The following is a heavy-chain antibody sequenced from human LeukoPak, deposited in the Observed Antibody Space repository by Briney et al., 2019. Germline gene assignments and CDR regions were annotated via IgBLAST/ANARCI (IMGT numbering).Heavy chain of an antibody. CDR3: AKQVRAHDAFDI. J-gene: IGHJ3*02. V-gene: IGHV3-23*01. CDR1: GFTFSSYA. Sequence: GGSLRLSCAASGFTFSSYAMSWVRQAPGKGLEWVSAISGSGGSTYYADSVKGRFTISRDNPKNTLYLQMNSLRAEDTAVYYCAKQVRAHDAFDIWGQGTMVTVSS. CDR2: ISGSGGST.